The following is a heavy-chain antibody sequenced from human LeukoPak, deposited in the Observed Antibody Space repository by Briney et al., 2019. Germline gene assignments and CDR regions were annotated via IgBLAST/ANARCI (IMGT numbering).Heavy chain of an antibody. D-gene: IGHD5-24*01. CDR3: ARRNGYHYGGGFDY. V-gene: IGHV3-30-3*01. Sequence: GGSLRLSCAASGFIFSSYALHWVRQAPGKGLEWVAHISHDGSNKYYADSVKGRFTISRDNSKNTLYPQMGSLRPEDTAMYYCARRNGYHYGGGFDYWGQGTLVTVSS. CDR1: GFIFSSYA. J-gene: IGHJ4*02. CDR2: ISHDGSNK.